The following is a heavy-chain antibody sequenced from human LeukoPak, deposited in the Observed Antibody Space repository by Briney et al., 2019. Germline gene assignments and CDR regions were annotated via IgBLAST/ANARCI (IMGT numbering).Heavy chain of an antibody. CDR2: ISSSGSTI. Sequence: GGPLRLSCAASGFTFSDYYMSWIRQAPGKGLEWVSYISSSGSTIYYADSVKGRFTISRDNAKNSLYLQMNSLRAEDTAVYYCARVRGGLRYLTSGWFDPWGQGTLVTVSS. V-gene: IGHV3-11*01. CDR1: GFTFSDYY. CDR3: ARVRGGLRYLTSGWFDP. D-gene: IGHD3-9*01. J-gene: IGHJ5*02.